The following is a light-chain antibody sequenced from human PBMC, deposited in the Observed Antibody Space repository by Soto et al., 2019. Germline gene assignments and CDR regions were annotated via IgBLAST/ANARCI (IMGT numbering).Light chain of an antibody. J-gene: IGKJ5*01. CDR3: QQYNSYPIT. V-gene: IGKV1-5*03. CDR2: KAS. Sequence: DIQMTQSPSSLSASVGDSVTITCRASQSINIYLSWYQQKPGKAPKLLIYKASSLESGVPSRFSGSGSGTEFTLTISSLQPDDFATYYCQQYNSYPITFGQGTRLEIK. CDR1: QSINIY.